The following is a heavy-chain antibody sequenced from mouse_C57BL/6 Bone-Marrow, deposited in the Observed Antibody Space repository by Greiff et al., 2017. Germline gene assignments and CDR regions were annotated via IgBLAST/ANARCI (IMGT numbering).Heavy chain of an antibody. CDR2: IYPRSGNT. CDR3: ARGGYYAFSYYFDY. CDR1: GYTFTSYG. Sequence: QVQLQQSGAELARPGASVKLSCKASGYTFTSYGISWVKQRTGQGLEWIGEIYPRSGNTYYNEKFKGKATLTADKSSSTAYMELRSLTSEDSAVYFCARGGYYAFSYYFDYGGQGTTLTVSS. D-gene: IGHD1-1*01. V-gene: IGHV1-81*01. J-gene: IGHJ2*01.